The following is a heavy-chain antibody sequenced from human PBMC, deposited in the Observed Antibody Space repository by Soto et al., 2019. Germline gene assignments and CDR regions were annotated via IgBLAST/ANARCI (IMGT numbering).Heavy chain of an antibody. V-gene: IGHV1-69*01. CDR3: GGGGAYCGGDCYSSDY. J-gene: IGHJ4*02. D-gene: IGHD2-21*02. Sequence: QVQLVQSGAEVKKPGSSVKVSCKASGGTFSSYAISWVRQAPGQGLEWMGGIIPIFGTANYAQKFQGRVTITADESTSQAEMELSSLRSEDTAGYYWGGGGAYCGGDCYSSDYWGQGTLVTVSS. CDR2: IIPIFGTA. CDR1: GGTFSSYA.